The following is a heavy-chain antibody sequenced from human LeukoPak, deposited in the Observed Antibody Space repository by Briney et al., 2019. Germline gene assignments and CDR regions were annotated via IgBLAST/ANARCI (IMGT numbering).Heavy chain of an antibody. CDR2: INHSGST. CDR3: ARGLDYDCWSGYLQGFDY. V-gene: IGHV4-34*01. J-gene: IGHJ4*02. CDR1: GGSFSGYY. Sequence: SETLSLTCAVYGGSFSGYYWSWIRQPPGKGLEWIGEINHSGSTNYNPSLKSRVTISVDTSKNQFSLKLSSVTAADTAVYYCARGLDYDCWSGYLQGFDYWGQGTLVTVSS. D-gene: IGHD3-3*01.